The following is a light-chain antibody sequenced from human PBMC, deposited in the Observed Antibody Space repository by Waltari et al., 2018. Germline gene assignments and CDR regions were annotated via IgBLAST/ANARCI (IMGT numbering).Light chain of an antibody. Sequence: DIQMTQSPSSLSASVGDKVTISCRASQDISNALAWYQQKPGKAPNLLIYDVSTLQSGVPSRFSGSGSGTDFILTISSLQPEDFAVYYCQQRNSYPYTFGQGTKVEIK. CDR2: DVS. V-gene: IGKV1-9*01. J-gene: IGKJ2*01. CDR3: QQRNSYPYT. CDR1: QDISNA.